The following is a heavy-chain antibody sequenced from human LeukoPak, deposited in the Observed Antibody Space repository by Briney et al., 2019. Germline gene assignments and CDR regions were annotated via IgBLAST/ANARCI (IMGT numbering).Heavy chain of an antibody. CDR2: IYYSGST. CDR3: ARVVYDYVWGSSVFDY. J-gene: IGHJ4*02. Sequence: SETLSLTCTVSGGSISSYYWSWIRQPPGKGLEWIGYIYYSGSTYYNPSLKSRVTISVDTSKNQFSLKLSSVTAADTAVYYCARVVYDYVWGSSVFDYWGQGTLVTVSS. CDR1: GGSISSYY. D-gene: IGHD3-16*01. V-gene: IGHV4-59*08.